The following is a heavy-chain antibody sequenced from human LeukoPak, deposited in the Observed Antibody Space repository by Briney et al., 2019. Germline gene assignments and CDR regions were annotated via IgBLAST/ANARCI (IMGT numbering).Heavy chain of an antibody. Sequence: GGSLRLSCAASGFIFAGYAMSWVRQAPGKGLEWVSAISGSGSSTYYADSVKGRFTISRDNSRTTLYLQMNSLRADDTAIYYCAKVVVGNAFDIWGQGTMVTVSS. CDR3: AKVVVGNAFDI. CDR2: ISGSGSST. V-gene: IGHV3-23*01. CDR1: GFIFAGYA. J-gene: IGHJ3*02. D-gene: IGHD2-15*01.